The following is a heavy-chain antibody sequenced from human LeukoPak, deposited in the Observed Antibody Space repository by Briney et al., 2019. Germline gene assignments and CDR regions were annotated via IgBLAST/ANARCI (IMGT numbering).Heavy chain of an antibody. J-gene: IGHJ4*02. Sequence: SETLSLTCGVSGGSITTTNYWSWVRQSPGRGLEWIGEISLSGYTVFNPSLRGRVTISLDGSKNHLSLTLTSVTAADTAIFFCSRESGPYSPFGHWGQGILVTVTT. CDR1: GGSITTTNY. V-gene: IGHV4-4*02. CDR3: SRESGPYSPFGH. D-gene: IGHD2-21*01. CDR2: ISLSGYT.